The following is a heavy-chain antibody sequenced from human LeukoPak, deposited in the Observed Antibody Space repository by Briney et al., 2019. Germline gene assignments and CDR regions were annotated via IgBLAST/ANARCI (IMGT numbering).Heavy chain of an antibody. CDR3: AKVVGYCSGGSCPRIDY. CDR2: ISYDGSNK. J-gene: IGHJ4*02. CDR1: GFTFSSYG. D-gene: IGHD2-15*01. Sequence: PGGSLRLSCAASGFTFSSYGMYWVRQAPGKGLEWVAVISYDGSNKYYADSVKGRFTISRDNSKNTLYLQMNSLRAEDTAVYYCAKVVGYCSGGSCPRIDYWGQGTLVTVSS. V-gene: IGHV3-30*18.